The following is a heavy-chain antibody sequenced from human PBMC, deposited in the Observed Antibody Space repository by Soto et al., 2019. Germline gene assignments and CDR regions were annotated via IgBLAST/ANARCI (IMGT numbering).Heavy chain of an antibody. J-gene: IGHJ4*02. CDR3: TTGRYSRSLYFDS. Sequence: EVQLVESGGGLVKPGGSLRVSCAASGITFSNAWMTWVRQAPGKGLEWVGRIKSKIDGGTTDYGVPVKGRFTISRDDSKNTLYLQMNSMKTEDNDVYYCTTGRYSRSLYFDSWGQGTLVTVSS. CDR1: GITFSNAW. D-gene: IGHD6-6*01. CDR2: IKSKIDGGTT. V-gene: IGHV3-15*01.